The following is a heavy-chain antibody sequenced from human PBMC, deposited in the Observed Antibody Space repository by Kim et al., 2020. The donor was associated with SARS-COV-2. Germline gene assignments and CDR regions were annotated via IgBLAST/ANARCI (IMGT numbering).Heavy chain of an antibody. CDR2: ISGSGGST. V-gene: IGHV3-23*01. D-gene: IGHD2-2*01. Sequence: LSLTCAASGFTFSSYAMSWVRQAPGKGLEWVSAISGSGGSTYYADSVKGRFTISRDNSKNTLYLQMNSLRAEDTAVYYCAKGTHEIVPYLGDYWGQGTLVTVSS. CDR3: AKGTHEIVPYLGDY. CDR1: GFTFSSYA. J-gene: IGHJ4*02.